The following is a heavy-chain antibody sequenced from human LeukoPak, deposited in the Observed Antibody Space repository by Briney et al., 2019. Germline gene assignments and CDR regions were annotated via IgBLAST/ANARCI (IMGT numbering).Heavy chain of an antibody. D-gene: IGHD3-10*01. V-gene: IGHV4-59*12. CDR3: ARVEWGLLGFDP. J-gene: IGHJ5*02. CDR2: IYYSGST. Sequence: SETLSLTCTVSGGSISYYYWSWIRQPPGKGLEWIGYIYYSGSTYYNPSLKSRVTISVDTSKNQFSLKLSSVTAADTAVYYCARVEWGLLGFDPWGQGTLVTVSS. CDR1: GGSISYYY.